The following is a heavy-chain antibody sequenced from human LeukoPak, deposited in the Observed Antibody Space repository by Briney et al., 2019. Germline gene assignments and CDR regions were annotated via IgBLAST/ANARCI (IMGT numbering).Heavy chain of an antibody. J-gene: IGHJ3*02. CDR1: GYTFTGYY. CDR3: ARVVVPADNVGAFDI. CDR2: ISPSSGGT. D-gene: IGHD2-2*01. Sequence: GASVKVSCKASGYTFTGYYIHWVRQAPGQGLEWMGWISPSSGGTNYAQKFQGRVTMTRDTSISTAYMELSRLRSDDTAVYSCARVVVPADNVGAFDIWGQGTMVTVSS. V-gene: IGHV1-2*02.